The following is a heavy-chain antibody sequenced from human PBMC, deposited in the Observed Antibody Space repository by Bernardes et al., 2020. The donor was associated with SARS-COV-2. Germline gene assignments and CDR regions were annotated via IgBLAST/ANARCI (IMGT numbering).Heavy chain of an antibody. CDR3: AWYRADY. D-gene: IGHD1-20*01. CDR2: ISYSGDYT. CDR1: GFTFSNYY. J-gene: IGHJ4*02. V-gene: IGHV3-11*03. Sequence: GGSLRLSCSTSGFTFSNYYMSWIRQPPGRGLEWISYISYSGDYTRYADSVKGRFTISRDNTKNSLYLQMNSLRAEDTAVYYCAWYRADYWGQGSLVTVSS.